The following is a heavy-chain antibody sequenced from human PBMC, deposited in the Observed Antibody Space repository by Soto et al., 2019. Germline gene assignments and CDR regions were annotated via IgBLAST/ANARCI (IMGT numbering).Heavy chain of an antibody. J-gene: IGHJ5*02. CDR2: ISAYNGNT. CDR3: ARTEPIVPAASRFDP. V-gene: IGHV1-18*04. Sequence: QVQLVQSGAEVKKPGASVRVSCKASGYSFISNAVSWVRQAPGQGLEWMGWISAYNGNTKLAQKFQGRVTMTTDTSTSTAYMELRSLTSDDTAVYYCARTEPIVPAASRFDPWGQGTLVTVSS. D-gene: IGHD2-2*01. CDR1: GYSFISNA.